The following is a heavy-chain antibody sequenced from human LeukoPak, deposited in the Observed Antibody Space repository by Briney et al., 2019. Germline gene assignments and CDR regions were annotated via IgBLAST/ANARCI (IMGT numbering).Heavy chain of an antibody. CDR2: IKQDGSEK. V-gene: IGHV3-7*01. CDR1: GFTFSSYW. D-gene: IGHD1-14*01. J-gene: IGHJ4*02. Sequence: GGSLRLSCAASGFTFSSYWMSWVRQPPGKGLEWVANIKQDGSEKYYVDSVKGRFTISRDNAKNSLYLQMNIFRAEDKAVYYCARGRPLADYWGQGTLVTVSS. CDR3: ARGRPLADY.